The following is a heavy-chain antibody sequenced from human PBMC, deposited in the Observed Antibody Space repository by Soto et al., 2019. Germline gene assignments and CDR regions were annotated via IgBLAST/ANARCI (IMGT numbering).Heavy chain of an antibody. Sequence: QVQLVQSGAEVKKPGASVKDSCKASGYTFTSYGISWVRQAPGQGLEWMGWISAYNGNTNYAQKLQGRVTMTTDTSTSTAYMELRSLRSDDTAVYYCARGVCSGGSCRKPYYFDYWGQGTLVTVSS. V-gene: IGHV1-18*01. J-gene: IGHJ4*02. CDR1: GYTFTSYG. D-gene: IGHD2-15*01. CDR2: ISAYNGNT. CDR3: ARGVCSGGSCRKPYYFDY.